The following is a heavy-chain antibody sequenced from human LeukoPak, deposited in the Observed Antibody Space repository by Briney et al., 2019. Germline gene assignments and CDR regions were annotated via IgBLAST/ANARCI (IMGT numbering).Heavy chain of an antibody. CDR3: ARQAVLRFLEWPQNYYYSSMAV. CDR1: GFTVSSNY. Sequence: GGSLRLSCAASGFTVSSNYMSWVRQAPGKGLEWVSVIYSGGSTYYADSVKGRFTISRDNSKNTLYLQMNSLRAEDTAVYYCARQAVLRFLEWPQNYYYSSMAVWGKGTTVTVS. D-gene: IGHD3-3*01. CDR2: IYSGGST. V-gene: IGHV3-53*01. J-gene: IGHJ6*03.